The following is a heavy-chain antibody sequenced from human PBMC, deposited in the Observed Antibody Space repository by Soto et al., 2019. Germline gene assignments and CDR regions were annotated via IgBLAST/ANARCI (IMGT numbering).Heavy chain of an antibody. Sequence: SETLSLTCTVSGGSISSYYWSWIRQPPGKGLEWIGYIYYSGSTNYNPSLKRRVTISVDTSKNQVSLKLSSVTAADTAVYYCARRYGSSFDICGQGTKVTVSS. V-gene: IGHV4-59*08. CDR1: GGSISSYY. D-gene: IGHD3-10*01. J-gene: IGHJ3*02. CDR3: ARRYGSSFDI. CDR2: IYYSGST.